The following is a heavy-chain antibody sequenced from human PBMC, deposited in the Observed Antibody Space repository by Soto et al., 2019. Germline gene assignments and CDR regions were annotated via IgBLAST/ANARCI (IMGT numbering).Heavy chain of an antibody. Sequence: GGSLRLSCAASGFTFSTYAMSWVRQAPGKGLEWVSGIGGSDGSTFYADSVKGRFTISRDNSKNTLYLQMNSLGAEDTAMYYCARASYNCYSENWGQGSLVTVSS. CDR3: ARASYNCYSEN. J-gene: IGHJ4*02. D-gene: IGHD1-26*01. CDR2: IGGSDGST. CDR1: GFTFSTYA. V-gene: IGHV3-23*01.